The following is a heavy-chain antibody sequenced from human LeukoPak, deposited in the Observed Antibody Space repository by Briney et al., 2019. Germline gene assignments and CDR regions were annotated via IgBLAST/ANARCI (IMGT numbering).Heavy chain of an antibody. CDR2: IYYSGST. V-gene: IGHV4-39*01. D-gene: IGHD6-19*01. CDR3: ASLPGQWLVTYWYFDL. J-gene: IGHJ2*01. CDR1: GGSISSSSYY. Sequence: SETLSLTCTVSGGSISSSSYYWGWIRQPPGKGLEWIGSIYYSGSTYYNPSLKSRVTISVDTSKNQFSLKLSSVTAADTAVYYCASLPGQWLVTYWYFDLWGRGTLVTVSS.